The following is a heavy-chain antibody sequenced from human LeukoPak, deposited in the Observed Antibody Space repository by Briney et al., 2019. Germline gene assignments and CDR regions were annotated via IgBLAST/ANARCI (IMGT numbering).Heavy chain of an antibody. CDR2: ISSSSSYI. J-gene: IGHJ4*02. CDR3: ARDQYGSGSYSRLDY. Sequence: GGSLRLSCAASGFTFSTYSMNWVRQAPGKGLEWVSSISSSSSYIYYADSVKGRFTISRDDAKNSLYLQMNSLRAEDTAVYYCARDQYGSGSYSRLDYWGQGTLVTVSS. CDR1: GFTFSTYS. D-gene: IGHD3-10*01. V-gene: IGHV3-21*01.